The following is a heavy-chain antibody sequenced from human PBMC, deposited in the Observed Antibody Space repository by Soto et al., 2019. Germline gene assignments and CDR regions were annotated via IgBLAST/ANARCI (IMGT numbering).Heavy chain of an antibody. CDR2: ISSSGSTI. V-gene: IGHV3-11*01. CDR3: ARDPHTIFGVVNSSYRYYCYYMDV. J-gene: IGHJ6*03. Sequence: GGSLRLSCAASGFTFSDYYMSWIRQAPGKGLEWVSYISSSGSTIYYADSVKGRFTISRDNAKNSLYLQMNSLRAEDTAVYYCARDPHTIFGVVNSSYRYYCYYMDVWGKGTTVTVSS. CDR1: GFTFSDYY. D-gene: IGHD3-3*01.